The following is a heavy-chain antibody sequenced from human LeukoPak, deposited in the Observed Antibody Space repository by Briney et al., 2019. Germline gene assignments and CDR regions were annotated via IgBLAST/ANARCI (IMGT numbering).Heavy chain of an antibody. V-gene: IGHV3-30*18. CDR3: AKGANRAQYYFDC. J-gene: IGHJ4*02. Sequence: PGGSLRLSCAASGFTFSSYGMHWVRQAPGKGLEWVAVISYDGSNKYYADSVKGRFTISRDNSKNTLYLQINSLRAEDTAVYYCAKGANRAQYYFDCWGQGTLVTVSS. CDR2: ISYDGSNK. CDR1: GFTFSSYG.